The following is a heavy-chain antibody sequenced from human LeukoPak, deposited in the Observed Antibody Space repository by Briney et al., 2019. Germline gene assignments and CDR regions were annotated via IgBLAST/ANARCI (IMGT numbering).Heavy chain of an antibody. D-gene: IGHD3-16*01. Sequence: PSETLSLTCAVYGGSFSGYYWSWIRQPPGKGLEWIGEINHSGSTNYNPSLKSRVTISVDTSKNQFSLKLSSVTAADTAVYYCARDLGGRDDIWGQGTMVTVSS. CDR2: INHSGST. CDR1: GGSFSGYY. CDR3: ARDLGGRDDI. J-gene: IGHJ3*02. V-gene: IGHV4-34*01.